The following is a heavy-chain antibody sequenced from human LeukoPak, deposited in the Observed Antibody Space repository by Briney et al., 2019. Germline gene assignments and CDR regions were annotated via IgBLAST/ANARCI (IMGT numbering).Heavy chain of an antibody. Sequence: SETLSLTCTVSGGSISSGGYYWSWIRQHPGKGLEWIGYIYYSGSTYYNPSLKSRVTTSVDTSKNQFSLKLSSVTAADTAVYYCARHSSSSDAFDIWGQGTMVTVSS. CDR1: GGSISSGGYY. J-gene: IGHJ3*02. CDR3: ARHSSSSDAFDI. D-gene: IGHD6-6*01. V-gene: IGHV4-39*01. CDR2: IYYSGST.